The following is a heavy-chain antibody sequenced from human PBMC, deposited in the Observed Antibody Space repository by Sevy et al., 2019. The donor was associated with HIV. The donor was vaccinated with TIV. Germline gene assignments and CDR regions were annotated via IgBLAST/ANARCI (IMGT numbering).Heavy chain of an antibody. CDR1: GGSISSYY. J-gene: IGHJ6*02. D-gene: IGHD6-19*01. CDR2: IYYSGST. Sequence: SETLSLTCTVSGGSISSYYWSWIRQPPGKGLEWIGYIYYSGSTNYNPSLKSRVTISVDTSKNQFSLKLSSVTAADTAVYYCARVLAVAGTRYYYGMDVWGQGTTVTVS. CDR3: ARVLAVAGTRYYYGMDV. V-gene: IGHV4-59*01.